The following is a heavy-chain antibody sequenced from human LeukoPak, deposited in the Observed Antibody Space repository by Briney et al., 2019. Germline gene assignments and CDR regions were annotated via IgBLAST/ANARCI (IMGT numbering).Heavy chain of an antibody. CDR2: IYYSGST. Sequence: SGTLSLTCTVSGGSISSSSYYWGWIRQPPGKGLEWIGSIYYSGSTYYNPSLKSRVTISVDTSKNQFSLKLSSVTAADTAVYYCARLAYSSGWIDYWGQGTLVTVSS. D-gene: IGHD6-19*01. J-gene: IGHJ4*02. CDR3: ARLAYSSGWIDY. V-gene: IGHV4-39*01. CDR1: GGSISSSSYY.